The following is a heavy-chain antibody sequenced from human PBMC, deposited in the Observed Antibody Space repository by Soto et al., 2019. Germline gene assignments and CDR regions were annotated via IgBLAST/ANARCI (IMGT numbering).Heavy chain of an antibody. J-gene: IGHJ4*02. D-gene: IGHD6-19*01. CDR1: GFSLSTSGMG. Sequence: QITLKESGPTLVKPTQTLTLTCTFSGFSLSTSGMGVGWIRQPPGKALEWLALIYWNDDKRYSPSLQSRLSINKDTSKNQVVLTMTYMDPVDTATYYCAHRYASGWLFDYFDYWGQGTLVTVSS. CDR3: AHRYASGWLFDYFDY. V-gene: IGHV2-5*01. CDR2: IYWNDDK.